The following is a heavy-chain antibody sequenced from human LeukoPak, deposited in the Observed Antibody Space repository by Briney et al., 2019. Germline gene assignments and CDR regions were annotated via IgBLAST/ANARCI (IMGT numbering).Heavy chain of an antibody. Sequence: PGGSLRLSCAASGLTISTNYMSWVRQAPGKGLEWLSVIYAGGDRYYADSVEGRFTISRDTSKNTLYLQLDSLRAEDTAVYYCARTLVGIATFDAFDIWGQGTMVTVSS. V-gene: IGHV3-53*01. CDR2: IYAGGDR. CDR1: GLTISTNY. CDR3: ARTLVGIATFDAFDI. D-gene: IGHD2/OR15-2a*01. J-gene: IGHJ3*02.